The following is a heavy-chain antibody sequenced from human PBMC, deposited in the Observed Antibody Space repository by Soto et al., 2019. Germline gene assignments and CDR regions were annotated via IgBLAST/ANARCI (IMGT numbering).Heavy chain of an antibody. CDR3: ARDLFGSGSYGY. J-gene: IGHJ4*02. CDR2: IYYSGST. Sequence: SETLSLTCTVSGGTISSWYWSWIRQHPGKGLEWIGYIYYSGSTYYTPSLGGRVTISVDTSKNQFSLKLSSVTAADTAVYYCARDLFGSGSYGYWGQGTLVTVSS. CDR1: GGTISSWY. V-gene: IGHV4-59*12. D-gene: IGHD3-10*01.